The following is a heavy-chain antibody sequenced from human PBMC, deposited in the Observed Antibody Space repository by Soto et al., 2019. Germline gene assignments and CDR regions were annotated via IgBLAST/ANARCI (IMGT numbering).Heavy chain of an antibody. J-gene: IGHJ1*01. CDR1: GYTFSNYA. CDR3: ARAFSLIMAAPAD. Sequence: ASVKVSCKTSGYTFSNYAIRWVRQAPGQGLEWMGWVSPYNGNANYTEKLQGRVPMTTDTSTTTAYMELTSLTSDDTAIYYCARAFSLIMAAPADWGQGTLVTVSS. D-gene: IGHD2-8*01. CDR2: VSPYNGNA. V-gene: IGHV1-18*04.